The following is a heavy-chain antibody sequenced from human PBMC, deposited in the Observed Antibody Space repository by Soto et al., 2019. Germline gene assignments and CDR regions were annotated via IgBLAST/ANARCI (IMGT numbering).Heavy chain of an antibody. Sequence: GGSLRLSCAASGFTFSDYYMSWIRQAPGKGLEWVSYIVSSSSYTNYADSAKGRFTISRDNAKNSLYLEMNSLRAEDTAVYYCARLRASTWYMGGYLDYWGLGTLVTVSS. CDR3: ARLRASTWYMGGYLDY. D-gene: IGHD6-13*01. J-gene: IGHJ4*02. V-gene: IGHV3-11*06. CDR1: GFTFSDYY. CDR2: IVSSSSYT.